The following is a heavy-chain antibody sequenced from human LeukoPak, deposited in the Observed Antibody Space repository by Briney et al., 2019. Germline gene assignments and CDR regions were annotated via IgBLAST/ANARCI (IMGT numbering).Heavy chain of an antibody. CDR1: GGSFSGYY. J-gene: IGHJ5*02. Sequence: PSETLSLTCAVYGGSFSGYYWSWIRQPPGKGLEWIGEINHSGSTSYNPSLKSRVTISVDTSKNQFSLKLSSVTAADTAVYYCARGTGGYSSSWRRRHWFDPWGQGTLVTVSS. V-gene: IGHV4-34*01. D-gene: IGHD6-13*01. CDR3: ARGTGGYSSSWRRRHWFDP. CDR2: INHSGST.